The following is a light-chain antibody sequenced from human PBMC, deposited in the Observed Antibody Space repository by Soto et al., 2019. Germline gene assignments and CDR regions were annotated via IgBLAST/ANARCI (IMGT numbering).Light chain of an antibody. J-gene: IGKJ5*01. CDR1: QSVSSK. CDR2: DAS. CDR3: QQYNTRPPTT. Sequence: EIVMTQSPATLSVSPGERATLSCRASQSVSSKLAWYQQKPGQAPRLLIYDASTRATGIPARFSGSGFGTEFTLTISSLQSEDVAVYYCQQYNTRPPTTFGQGTRLEIK. V-gene: IGKV3-15*01.